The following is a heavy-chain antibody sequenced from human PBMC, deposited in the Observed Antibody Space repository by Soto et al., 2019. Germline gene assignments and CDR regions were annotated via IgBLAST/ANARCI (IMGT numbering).Heavy chain of an antibody. CDR1: GGSFNGFY. D-gene: IGHD5-12*01. V-gene: IGHV4-34*06. CDR3: TRGYAEIWHTPHY. Sequence: QVQVQQWGAGLVKPSETLSLTCAVDGGSFNGFYWSWIRQPPGKGREWIGEINHIGITHYNPSVKSLVSISVYTSENNLSLKLDSVTAADTAVYYCTRGYAEIWHTPHYGGQCTLVTVSS. CDR2: INHIGIT. J-gene: IGHJ4*02.